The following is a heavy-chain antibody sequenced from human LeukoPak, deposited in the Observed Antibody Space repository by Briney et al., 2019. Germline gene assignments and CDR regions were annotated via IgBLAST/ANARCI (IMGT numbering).Heavy chain of an antibody. V-gene: IGHV3-23*01. Sequence: SGGSLRLSCAASGFTFSNYAMSWVRQAPGRGLEWVSAISGSSGLTYYADSVKGRFTISRDNFKSTLFLQMNSLRAEDTAVYYCARRGESTSYGDYKFDYWGQGTLVTVSS. CDR2: ISGSSGLT. CDR3: ARRGESTSYGDYKFDY. CDR1: GFTFSNYA. D-gene: IGHD4-17*01. J-gene: IGHJ4*02.